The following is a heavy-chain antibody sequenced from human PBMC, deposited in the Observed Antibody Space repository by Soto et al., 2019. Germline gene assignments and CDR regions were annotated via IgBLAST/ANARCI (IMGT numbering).Heavy chain of an antibody. CDR1: DGSISSGDYY. Sequence: QVQLQESGPGLVKPSQTLSLTCTVSDGSISSGDYYWSWIRQPPGKGLEWIGYSYYSGSTYYNPSLKSRVTISLDTSKNQFSLKLSSVTAADTAVYYCARVEITTYGMDVWGQGTTVTVSS. CDR2: SYYSGST. D-gene: IGHD1-1*01. J-gene: IGHJ6*02. CDR3: ARVEITTYGMDV. V-gene: IGHV4-30-4*01.